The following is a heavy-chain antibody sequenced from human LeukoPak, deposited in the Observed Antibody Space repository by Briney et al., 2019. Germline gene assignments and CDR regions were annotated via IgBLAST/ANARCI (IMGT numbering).Heavy chain of an antibody. CDR2: TYYRSKWYN. D-gene: IGHD6-13*01. J-gene: IGHJ5*02. Sequence: SQTLSLTCAISGDSVSSNSAAWNWIRQSPSRGLEWLGRTYYRSKWYNDYAVSVKSRITINPDTSKNQFSLQLNSVTPEDTAVYYCARIQDSSSSVYRWFDPWGQGTLVTVSS. CDR1: GDSVSSNSAA. V-gene: IGHV6-1*01. CDR3: ARIQDSSSSVYRWFDP.